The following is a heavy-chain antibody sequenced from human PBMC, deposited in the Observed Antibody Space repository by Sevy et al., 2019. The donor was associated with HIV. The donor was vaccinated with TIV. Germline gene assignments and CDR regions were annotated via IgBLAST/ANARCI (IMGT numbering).Heavy chain of an antibody. CDR2: IGTAGDP. V-gene: IGHV3-13*05. CDR1: GFTFSSYD. J-gene: IGHJ3*02. Sequence: GGSLRLSCAASGFTFSSYDMHWVRQATGKGLEWVSAIGTAGDPYYPGSVKGRFTISRENAKNSLYLQMNSLRAGDTAVYYCGREDSSGAFDIWGQGTMVTVSS. D-gene: IGHD3-10*01. CDR3: GREDSSGAFDI.